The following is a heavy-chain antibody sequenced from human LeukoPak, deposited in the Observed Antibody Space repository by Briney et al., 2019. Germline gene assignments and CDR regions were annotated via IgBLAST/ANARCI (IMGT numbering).Heavy chain of an antibody. D-gene: IGHD3-10*01. J-gene: IGHJ4*02. CDR1: GFTFSSYG. V-gene: IGHV3-30*18. CDR3: AKEAFYGSGSYYNM. CDR2: ISYDGSNK. Sequence: GRSLRLSCAASGFTFSSYGMHWVRQAPGKGLEWVAVISYDGSNKYYADSVKGRFTISRDNSKNTLYLQMNSLRAEDTAVYYCAKEAFYGSGSYYNMWGQGTLVTVSS.